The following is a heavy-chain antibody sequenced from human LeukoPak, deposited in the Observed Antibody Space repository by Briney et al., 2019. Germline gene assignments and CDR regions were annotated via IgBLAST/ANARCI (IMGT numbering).Heavy chain of an antibody. CDR1: GFSFSTHW. CDR3: GSLTVVAKDH. Sequence: PGGSLRLSCAASGFSFSTHWMHWVRQAPGKGLVYVAQINSDGSATAYADSVKGRFTISRDNAKNTLYLEMISLRAEGTAVYYCGSLTVVAKDHWGQGTLVTVSS. D-gene: IGHD3-22*01. V-gene: IGHV3-74*01. CDR2: INSDGSAT. J-gene: IGHJ4*02.